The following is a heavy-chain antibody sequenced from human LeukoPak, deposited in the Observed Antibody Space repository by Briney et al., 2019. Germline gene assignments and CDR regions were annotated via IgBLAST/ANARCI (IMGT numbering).Heavy chain of an antibody. J-gene: IGHJ6*03. V-gene: IGHV4-59*01. CDR3: ARGPSQRTTAIYYYYYMDV. CDR1: GGSISSYY. D-gene: IGHD4-11*01. Sequence: SETLSLTCTVSGGSISSYYWSWIRQPPGKGLEWSGYIYYSGSTNYNASLKSRVTISVDTSKKQFCLNLSSVTAADTAVYNCARGPSQRTTAIYYYYYMDVWGKGTTVTVSS. CDR2: IYYSGST.